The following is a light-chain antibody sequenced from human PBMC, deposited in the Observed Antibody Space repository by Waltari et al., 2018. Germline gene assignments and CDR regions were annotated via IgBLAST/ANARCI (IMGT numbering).Light chain of an antibody. Sequence: EIVLTQSPATLSVSPGERATLSCWASQSIRSTLAWYQQKPGQAPRHLIYETSLRATGIPDRFSGSGSGTDFTLTISRLEPEDFAVYYCEQYGSSLWTFGQGTKVEIK. CDR1: QSIRST. V-gene: IGKV3-20*01. J-gene: IGKJ1*01. CDR3: EQYGSSLWT. CDR2: ETS.